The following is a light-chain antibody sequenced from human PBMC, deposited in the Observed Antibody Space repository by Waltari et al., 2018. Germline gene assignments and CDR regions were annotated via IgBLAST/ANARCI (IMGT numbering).Light chain of an antibody. V-gene: IGKV3-20*01. J-gene: IGKJ1*01. CDR2: GGS. Sequence: EIVLTQSPGTLYLSPGERATLSCRAGQSVTGNYVAWYRQKPGQAPRLLIYGGSDRATGGPDRFSGSGFGTHFTLTIQRVEPEDFAVFYCQQYGTSPPTFGQGTRIEIK. CDR3: QQYGTSPPT. CDR1: QSVTGNY.